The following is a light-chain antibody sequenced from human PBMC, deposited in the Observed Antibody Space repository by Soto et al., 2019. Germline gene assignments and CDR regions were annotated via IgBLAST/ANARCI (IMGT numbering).Light chain of an antibody. J-gene: IGKJ4*01. V-gene: IGKV1-39*01. CDR1: QSISSY. CDR2: AAS. CDR3: QQRISAPLT. Sequence: DIQMTQSPSSLSASVGDRVTITCRASQSISSYLNWYQQKPGKAPKLLIYAASSLQRGVPSRFSGSGSGTDFTLTIAGLQPEDSASYFCQQRISAPLTFGGVTKVEIK.